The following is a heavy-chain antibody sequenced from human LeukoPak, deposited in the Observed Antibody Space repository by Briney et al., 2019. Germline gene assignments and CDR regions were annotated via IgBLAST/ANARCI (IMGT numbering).Heavy chain of an antibody. CDR2: IYTSGST. CDR1: GGSISSGSYY. J-gene: IGHJ4*02. Sequence: PSETLSLTRTVSGGSISSGSYYWSWIRQPAGKGLEWIGRIYTSGSTNYNPSLKSRVTISVDTSKNQFSLKLSSVTAADTAVYYCAREDYYGSGSYYPLLYYWGQGTLVTVSS. CDR3: AREDYYGSGSYYPLLYY. V-gene: IGHV4-61*02. D-gene: IGHD3-10*01.